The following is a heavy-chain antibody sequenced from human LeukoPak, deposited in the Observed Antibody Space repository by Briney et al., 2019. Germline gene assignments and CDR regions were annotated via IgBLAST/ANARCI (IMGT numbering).Heavy chain of an antibody. Sequence: SETLSLTCTVSGGSISSYYWSWIRQPPGKGLEWIGYIYYSGSTNYNPSLKSRVTISVDTSKNQFSLKLSSVTAADTAVYYCARHSWDSSRGPYYGMDVWGQGTTVTVSS. CDR2: IYYSGST. D-gene: IGHD3-22*01. CDR3: ARHSWDSSRGPYYGMDV. CDR1: GGSISSYY. J-gene: IGHJ6*02. V-gene: IGHV4-59*08.